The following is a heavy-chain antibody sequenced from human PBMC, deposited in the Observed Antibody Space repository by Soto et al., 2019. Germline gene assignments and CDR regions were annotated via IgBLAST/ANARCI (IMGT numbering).Heavy chain of an antibody. V-gene: IGHV2-5*02. Sequence: QITLKESGPTLVKPTQTLTLTCTFSGFSLSTSSGVGVGWIRQPPGKALEWLALIYWDDDKRYSPSLQSRLTITKATPKNPVVLTRTNMDPVDTATYYCAHTYYASGAYFDYWGQGTLVTVSS. J-gene: IGHJ4*02. CDR2: IYWDDDK. CDR3: AHTYYASGAYFDY. D-gene: IGHD3-10*01. CDR1: GFSLSTSSGVG.